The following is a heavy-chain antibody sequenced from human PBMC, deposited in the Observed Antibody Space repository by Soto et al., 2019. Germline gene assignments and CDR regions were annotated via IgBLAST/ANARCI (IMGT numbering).Heavy chain of an antibody. D-gene: IGHD1-1*01. CDR3: ARGKGMEENYYYYGMDI. V-gene: IGHV1-3*01. CDR1: GYTFSTYA. J-gene: IGHJ6*02. CDR2: INGGTGQT. Sequence: QVQVVQSGAEVKQPGASVKISCKASGYTFSTYAMHWVRQAPGQSLEWMGWINGGTGQTRYSQRFQDRVTITRDTSAKTTYMDLTSLRSEDTAVYYCARGKGMEENYYYYGMDIWGQGTTVTVSS.